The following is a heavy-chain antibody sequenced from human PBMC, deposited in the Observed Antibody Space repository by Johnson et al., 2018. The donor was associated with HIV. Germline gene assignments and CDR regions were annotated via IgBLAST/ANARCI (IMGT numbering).Heavy chain of an antibody. CDR1: GFTVSSNY. CDR2: INQDGSEK. D-gene: IGHD1-26*01. CDR3: ASSSPYSGSYGDAFDI. Sequence: VQLVESGGGVVRPGGSLRLSCAASGFTVSSNYMSWVRQAPGKGLEWVANINQDGSEKDYVDSVKGRFTISRDIAKNSLYLQMNSLRVEDTAVYYCASSSPYSGSYGDAFDIWGQGTMVTVSS. J-gene: IGHJ3*02. V-gene: IGHV3-7*03.